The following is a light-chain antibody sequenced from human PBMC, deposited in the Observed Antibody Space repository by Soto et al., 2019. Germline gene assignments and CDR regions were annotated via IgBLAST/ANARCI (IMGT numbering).Light chain of an antibody. J-gene: IGKJ1*01. CDR3: QQYGSSLWT. V-gene: IGKV3-20*01. Sequence: EILLTQSPATLSVSPGERATLSCRASQSVSRDLAWYQQKPGQAPRLLIYGASSRATGIPDRFSGSGSGTDFTLTISRLEPEDFAVYYCQQYGSSLWTFGQGTKVDIK. CDR1: QSVSRD. CDR2: GAS.